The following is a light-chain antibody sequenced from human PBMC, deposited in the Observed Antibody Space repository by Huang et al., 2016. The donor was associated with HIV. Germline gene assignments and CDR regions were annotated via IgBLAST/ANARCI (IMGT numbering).Light chain of an antibody. J-gene: IGKJ5*01. CDR3: QQSYSTASS. Sequence: DIQMTQSPSSLSASVGDRVTITCRASQSISSYLNWYQQQPGKAPELLIYAASSLQSGVPSRFSGRGSGTDFTFTISSLQPEDFATYYCQQSYSTASSFGQGTRLEIK. CDR1: QSISSY. CDR2: AAS. V-gene: IGKV1-39*01.